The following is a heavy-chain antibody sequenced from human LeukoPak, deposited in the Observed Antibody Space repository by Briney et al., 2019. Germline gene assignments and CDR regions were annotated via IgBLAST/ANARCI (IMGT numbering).Heavy chain of an antibody. CDR3: ASSYSYYYYMDV. D-gene: IGHD4-11*01. V-gene: IGHV4-59*08. J-gene: IGHJ6*03. CDR2: VFYNGST. CDR1: GGSISDYF. Sequence: SETLSLTCTVSGGSISDYFWSWIRQPPGKGLEWVGYVFYNGSTNYNPSLKSRVTISVDTSKNQFSLKLSSVTAADTAVYYCASSYSYYYYMDVWGKGTTVTVSS.